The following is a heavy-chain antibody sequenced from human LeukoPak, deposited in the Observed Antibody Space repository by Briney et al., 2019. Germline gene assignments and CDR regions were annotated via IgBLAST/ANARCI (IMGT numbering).Heavy chain of an antibody. CDR3: ARDYDSSHDFDI. CDR2: ISFDGSNK. D-gene: IGHD3-22*01. CDR1: GFTFSTYA. Sequence: GGSLRLSCAASGFTFSTYAIHWVRQAPGKGLEWVAVISFDGSNKYYADSVKVRFTISRDNPKNTLYLQMNSLRTEDTAVYYCARDYDSSHDFDIWGQGTMVTVS. V-gene: IGHV3-30-3*01. J-gene: IGHJ3*02.